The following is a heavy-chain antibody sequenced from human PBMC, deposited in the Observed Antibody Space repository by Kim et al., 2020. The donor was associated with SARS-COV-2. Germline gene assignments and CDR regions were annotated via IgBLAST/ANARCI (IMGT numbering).Heavy chain of an antibody. CDR2: ISGSGGST. D-gene: IGHD3-10*01. CDR1: GFTFSNYV. CDR3: ASSVKDPYGSGSFYNWFYYYYGMDV. V-gene: IGHV3-23*01. Sequence: GGSLRLSCAASGFTFSNYVMSWVRQAPGKGLEWVSAISGSGGSTYYGDSVKGRFTISRDNSKNTVYLQMNSLRAEDTAVYYCASSVKDPYGSGSFYNWFYYYYGMDVWGQGTTVTVSS. J-gene: IGHJ6*02.